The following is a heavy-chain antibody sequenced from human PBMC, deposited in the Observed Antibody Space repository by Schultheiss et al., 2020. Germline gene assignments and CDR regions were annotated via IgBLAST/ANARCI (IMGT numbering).Heavy chain of an antibody. D-gene: IGHD2-21*01. V-gene: IGHV4-34*01. CDR3: ACLTPGGGA. CDR2: IYYSGST. Sequence: SETLSLTCAVYGGSFSGYYWSWIRQPPGKGLEWIGYIYYSGSTTYNASLKSRVTISVDTSKKQFSLKLSSVTAADTAVYYCACLTPGGGAWGLGTLVTVS. CDR1: GGSFSGYY. J-gene: IGHJ5*02.